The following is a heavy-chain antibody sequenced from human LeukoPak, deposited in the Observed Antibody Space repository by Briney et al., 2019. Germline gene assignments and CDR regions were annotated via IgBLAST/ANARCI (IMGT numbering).Heavy chain of an antibody. CDR3: AKDSRPGYSSSWYGREFDY. CDR1: GFTFSSYG. J-gene: IGHJ4*02. CDR2: IWYDGSNK. D-gene: IGHD6-13*01. V-gene: IGHV3-30*02. Sequence: GGSLRLSCAASGFTFSSYGMHWVRQAPGKGLEWVAVIWYDGSNKYYADSVKGRFTISRDNSKNTLYLQMNSLRAEDTAVYYCAKDSRPGYSSSWYGREFDYWGQGTLVTVSS.